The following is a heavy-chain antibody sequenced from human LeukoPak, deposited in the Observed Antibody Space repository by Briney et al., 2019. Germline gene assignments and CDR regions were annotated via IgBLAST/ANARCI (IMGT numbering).Heavy chain of an antibody. V-gene: IGHV4-59*12. CDR3: ARGYCSGGSCGHFDY. CDR2: IYYSGST. Sequence: SETLSLTCTVSGGSISSYYWSWIRQPPGKGLEWIGYIYYSGSTNYNPSLKSRVTISVDKSKNQFSLKLSSVTAADTAVYYCARGYCSGGSCGHFDYWGQGTLVTVSS. D-gene: IGHD2-15*01. CDR1: GGSISSYY. J-gene: IGHJ4*02.